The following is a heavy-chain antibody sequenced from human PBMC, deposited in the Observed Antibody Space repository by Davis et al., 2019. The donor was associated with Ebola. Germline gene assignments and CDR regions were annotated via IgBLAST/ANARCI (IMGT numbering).Heavy chain of an antibody. CDR1: GDSINSYY. D-gene: IGHD1-1*01. J-gene: IGHJ6*03. Sequence: PGGSLRLSCTVSGDSINSYYWSWIRQPPGKGLEWIGYVYHSGSTNYNPSLKSRVTISVDTSNNQFSLKLSSATAADTAVYYCATLGDNWNDGRYYYYYYMDVWGKGTTVTVSS. CDR2: VYHSGST. V-gene: IGHV4-59*01. CDR3: ATLGDNWNDGRYYYYYYMDV.